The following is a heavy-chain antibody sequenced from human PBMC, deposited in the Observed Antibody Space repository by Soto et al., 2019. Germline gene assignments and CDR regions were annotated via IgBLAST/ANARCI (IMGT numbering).Heavy chain of an antibody. J-gene: IGHJ6*02. Sequence: GESLKISCKGSGYTFTDYWIGWGRQLPGKGLEWMGIIYPGDSDTRYSPSFQGHVTITVDKSTSTAYLQWNTLKASDTAMYYCARHSSNFRYYYYAMDVWGQGTTVTVSS. CDR1: GYTFTDYW. CDR2: IYPGDSDT. V-gene: IGHV5-51*01. CDR3: ARHSSNFRYYYYAMDV. D-gene: IGHD6-19*01.